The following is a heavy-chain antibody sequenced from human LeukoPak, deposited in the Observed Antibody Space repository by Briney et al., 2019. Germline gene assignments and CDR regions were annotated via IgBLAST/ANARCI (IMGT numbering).Heavy chain of an antibody. CDR2: INSDGSST. J-gene: IGHJ3*02. CDR1: GFTFSNYW. CDR3: ARTTETPSIVGATTDAFDI. V-gene: IGHV3-74*01. Sequence: GGSLRLSCAASGFTFSNYWMHWVRQAPGKGLVWVSRINSDGSSTSYADSVKGRFTISRDNAKNTLYLQMNSLRAEDTAVYYCARTTETPSIVGATTDAFDIWGQGTMVTVSS. D-gene: IGHD1-26*01.